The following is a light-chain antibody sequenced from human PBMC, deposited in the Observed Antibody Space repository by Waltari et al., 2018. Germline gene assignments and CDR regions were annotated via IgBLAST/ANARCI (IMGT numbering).Light chain of an antibody. Sequence: DIVMTQSPLSLPVTPGEPASISCRSSQSLLHSNGYTSLDWYLQKPGQSPQLLIFLVSNRASGVPDRFSGSGSGTDFTLKISRVEAEDVGVYYCMQAVNLLYTFGQGTKLEIK. CDR2: LVS. J-gene: IGKJ2*01. CDR1: QSLLHSNGYTS. V-gene: IGKV2-28*01. CDR3: MQAVNLLYT.